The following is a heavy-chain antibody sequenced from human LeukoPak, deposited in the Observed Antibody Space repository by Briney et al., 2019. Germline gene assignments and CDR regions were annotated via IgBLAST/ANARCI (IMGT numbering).Heavy chain of an antibody. J-gene: IGHJ6*02. Sequence: SETLSRNCAVYGGSFSGYYWGWIRQPPGKGLEWIGEINHSGSTNYNPSLKSRVTISVDTSKNQFSLKLSSVTAADTAVYYCASLAAAGYYYYGMDVWGQGTTVTVSS. D-gene: IGHD6-13*01. CDR2: INHSGST. CDR1: GGSFSGYY. CDR3: ASLAAAGYYYYGMDV. V-gene: IGHV4-34*01.